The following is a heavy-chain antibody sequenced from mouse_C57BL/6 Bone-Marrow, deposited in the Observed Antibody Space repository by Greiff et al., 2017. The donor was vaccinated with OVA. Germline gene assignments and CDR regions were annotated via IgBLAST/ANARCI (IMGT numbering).Heavy chain of an antibody. D-gene: IGHD2-10*01. CDR2: ISYDGSN. V-gene: IGHV3-6*01. J-gene: IGHJ4*01. CDR3: ARGSSYYGAYYAMDY. CDR1: GYSITSGYY. Sequence: ESGPGLVKPSQSLSLTCSVTGYSITSGYYWNWLRQFPGNKLEWMGYISYDGSNNYNPSLKNRISITRDTSQNQFFLKLNSVTTEDTATYYCARGSSYYGAYYAMDYWGQGTSVTVSS.